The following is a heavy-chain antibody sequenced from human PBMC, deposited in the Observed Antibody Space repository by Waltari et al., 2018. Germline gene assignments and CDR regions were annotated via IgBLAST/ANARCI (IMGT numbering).Heavy chain of an antibody. CDR3: ARTSMVRGGTFDY. CDR1: GFTFSSYG. V-gene: IGHV3-33*01. CDR2: IWYDGSNK. J-gene: IGHJ4*02. Sequence: QVQLVESGGGVVQPGRSLRLSCAASGFTFSSYGMHWVRQTPGKGLEWVAVIWYDGSNKYYADSVKGRFTISRDNSKNTLYLQMNSLRAEDTAVYYCARTSMVRGGTFDYWGQGTLVTVSS. D-gene: IGHD3-10*01.